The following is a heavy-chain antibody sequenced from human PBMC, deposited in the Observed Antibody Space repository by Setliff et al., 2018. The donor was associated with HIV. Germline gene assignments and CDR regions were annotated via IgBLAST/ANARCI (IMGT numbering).Heavy chain of an antibody. CDR1: GYSISSGYY. Sequence: PSETLSLTCPVSGYSISSGYYWGWIRQPPGKGLEWIGYISYSGSTNYNPSLKSRVTILVDTSKNHFSLKLTSVTAADTAVYYCARGPTRFYFDYWGQGTLVTVSS. CDR2: ISYSGST. CDR3: ARGPTRFYFDY. V-gene: IGHV4-61*03. J-gene: IGHJ4*02. D-gene: IGHD1-1*01.